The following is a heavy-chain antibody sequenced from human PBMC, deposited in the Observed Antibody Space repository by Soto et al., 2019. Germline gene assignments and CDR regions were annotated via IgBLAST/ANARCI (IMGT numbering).Heavy chain of an antibody. Sequence: PGGSLRLSCAASGFTFSSYSMSWVRQAPGKGLEWVSSISGSGGSTYYADSVKGRFTISRDNSKNTLYLQLNSLRAEDTAVYYCAKDRISVLVPAAIDYWGQGTLVTVSS. CDR2: ISGSGGST. J-gene: IGHJ4*02. D-gene: IGHD2-2*01. V-gene: IGHV3-23*01. CDR3: AKDRISVLVPAAIDY. CDR1: GFTFSSYS.